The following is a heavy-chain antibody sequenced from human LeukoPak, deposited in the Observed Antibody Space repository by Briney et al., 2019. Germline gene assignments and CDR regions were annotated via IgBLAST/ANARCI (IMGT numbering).Heavy chain of an antibody. J-gene: IGHJ6*02. V-gene: IGHV3-74*01. CDR3: ARDLVVAAPGTAYDYYVMDV. D-gene: IGHD6-13*01. Sequence: TGGSLRLSCAASGFTFSNYWMHWVRQAPGKGLVWVSQINNDGGTTNYADSVKGRFTLSRDNSKNTLYLQMNSLRAEDTGVYFCARDLVVAAPGTAYDYYVMDVWGQGTTVTVSS. CDR2: INNDGGTT. CDR1: GFTFSNYW.